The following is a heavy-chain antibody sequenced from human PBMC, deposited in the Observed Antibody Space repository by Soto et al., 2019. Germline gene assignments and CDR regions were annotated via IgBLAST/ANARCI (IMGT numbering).Heavy chain of an antibody. V-gene: IGHV4-4*02. CDR1: GGSISSGNW. D-gene: IGHD3-22*01. J-gene: IGHJ4*02. CDR3: ARDRDSSGYRSFDY. CDR2: IYHSGNT. Sequence: SETLSLTCAVSGGSISSGNWWTWVRQPPGEGLEWIGEIYHSGNTNYNPSLKSRVTISVDKSKNQFSLKLSSVTAADTAFYYCARDRDSSGYRSFDYWGQGTLVTVSS.